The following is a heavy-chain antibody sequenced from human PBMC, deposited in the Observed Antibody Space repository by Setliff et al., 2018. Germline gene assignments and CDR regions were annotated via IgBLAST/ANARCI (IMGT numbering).Heavy chain of an antibody. J-gene: IGHJ4*02. D-gene: IGHD4-17*01. CDR2: IYPGDSDT. CDR3: ARSTVTQDFDS. CDR1: GYTFTNYW. V-gene: IGHV5-51*01. Sequence: GESLKISCKGPGYTFTNYWIGWVRQMPGKGLEWMGIIYPGDSDTRYSPSFQGQVTISADKSISTTYLQWSSLKASDTGMYYCARSTVTQDFDSWGQGTLVTVSS.